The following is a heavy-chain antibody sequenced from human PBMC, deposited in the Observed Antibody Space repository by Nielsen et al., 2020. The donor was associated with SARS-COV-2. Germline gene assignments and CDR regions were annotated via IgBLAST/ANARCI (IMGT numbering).Heavy chain of an antibody. CDR3: TRGLSDF. Sequence: GGSLRLSCVASGFTFSGSAMHWVRQASGKGLEWLGRIRSYANEYATAYAASVKGRFTISRDDSRNTTYLQLYRLKTEDTAVYFCTRGLSDFWGQGTLVTVSS. CDR2: IRSYANEYAT. CDR1: GFTFSGSA. J-gene: IGHJ4*02. D-gene: IGHD2-2*01. V-gene: IGHV3-73*01.